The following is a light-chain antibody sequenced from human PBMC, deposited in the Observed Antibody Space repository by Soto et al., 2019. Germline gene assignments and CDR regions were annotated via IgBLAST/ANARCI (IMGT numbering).Light chain of an antibody. Sequence: QSALTQPAFVSGSPGQSITISCTGTSSDVGGYNYVSWYQQHPGKAPKLTIYDVSTRPSGVSNRFSGSKSGNTASLTISGLQAEDEADYYCSSYTSDITPYVFGAGTKVTVL. V-gene: IGLV2-14*01. J-gene: IGLJ1*01. CDR1: SSDVGGYNY. CDR3: SSYTSDITPYV. CDR2: DVS.